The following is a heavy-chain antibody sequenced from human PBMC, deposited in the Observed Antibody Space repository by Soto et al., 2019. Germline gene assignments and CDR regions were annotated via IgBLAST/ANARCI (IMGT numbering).Heavy chain of an antibody. D-gene: IGHD6-6*01. V-gene: IGHV4-39*01. J-gene: IGHJ4*02. Sequence: SETLSLTCTVSGGSISSSSYYWGWIRQPPGKGLEWIGSIYYSGSTYYNPSLKSRVTISVDTSKNQFSLKLSSVTAADTAVYYCARQPLHSSPFDYWGQGTLVTVSS. CDR1: GGSISSSSYY. CDR3: ARQPLHSSPFDY. CDR2: IYYSGST.